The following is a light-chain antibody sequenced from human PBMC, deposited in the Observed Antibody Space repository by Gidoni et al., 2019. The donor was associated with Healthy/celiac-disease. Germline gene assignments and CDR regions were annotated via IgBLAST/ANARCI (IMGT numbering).Light chain of an antibody. Sequence: DIQMTQSPSTLSASVGYRVTITCRASQSISSWLAWYQQKPGKAPKLLIYDASSLESGVPSRFSGSGSGTEFTLTISSLQPDDFATYYCQQYNSYSPSTFGGGTKVEIK. J-gene: IGKJ4*01. V-gene: IGKV1-5*01. CDR1: QSISSW. CDR3: QQYNSYSPST. CDR2: DAS.